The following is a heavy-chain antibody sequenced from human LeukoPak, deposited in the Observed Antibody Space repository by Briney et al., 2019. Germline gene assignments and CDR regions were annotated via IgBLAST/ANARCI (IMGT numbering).Heavy chain of an antibody. Sequence: PSETPSLTCTVSGGSISSYYWSWIRQPPGKGLEWIGYIYYSGSTNYNPSLKSRVTISVDTSKNQFSLKLSSVTAADTAVYYCARDRRYFDYWGQGTLVTVSS. J-gene: IGHJ4*02. CDR1: GGSISSYY. CDR3: ARDRRYFDY. CDR2: IYYSGST. V-gene: IGHV4-59*01.